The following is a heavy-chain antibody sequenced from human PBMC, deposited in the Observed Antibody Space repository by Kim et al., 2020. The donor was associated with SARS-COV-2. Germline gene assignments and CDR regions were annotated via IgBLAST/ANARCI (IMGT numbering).Heavy chain of an antibody. Sequence: ASVKVSCKAAGYTFTRYDINWVRQAPGQGFEWMGWMNPNSGNTGFAQNFQGRVTMTSDTSIRTAYLELSGLKFEDTAFYYCAIGRFTKLFGVTILSDGFD. V-gene: IGHV1-8*01. CDR3: AIGRFTKLFGVTILSDGFD. J-gene: IGHJ3*01. D-gene: IGHD3-3*01. CDR2: MNPNSGNT. CDR1: GYTFTRYD.